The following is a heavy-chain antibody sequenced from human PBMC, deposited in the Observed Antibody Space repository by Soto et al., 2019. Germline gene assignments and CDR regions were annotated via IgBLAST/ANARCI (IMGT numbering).Heavy chain of an antibody. CDR3: ARGYSRSWAAAFDI. Sequence: SETLSLTCTVSGGSISSYYWSWIRQPPGKGLEWIGYIYHSGSTNYNPSLKSRVTISVDTSKNQFSLKLSSVTAADTAVYYCARGYSRSWAAAFDIWGQGTMVTVSS. V-gene: IGHV4-59*01. CDR2: IYHSGST. J-gene: IGHJ3*02. D-gene: IGHD6-13*01. CDR1: GGSISSYY.